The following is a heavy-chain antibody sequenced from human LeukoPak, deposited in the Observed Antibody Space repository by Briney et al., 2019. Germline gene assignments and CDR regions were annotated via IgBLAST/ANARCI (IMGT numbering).Heavy chain of an antibody. CDR3: AKVRLQLYYFDC. CDR1: GLTFSSYA. Sequence: GGSLRLSCAASGLTFSSYAMSWVRQAPGKGLEWVSAISRSGGSTYYADSVKGRFPISRDNSKNTLYLQMNSLRAEDTAVYYCAKVRLQLYYFDCWGQGTLVTVSS. CDR2: ISRSGGST. J-gene: IGHJ4*02. D-gene: IGHD5-24*01. V-gene: IGHV3-23*01.